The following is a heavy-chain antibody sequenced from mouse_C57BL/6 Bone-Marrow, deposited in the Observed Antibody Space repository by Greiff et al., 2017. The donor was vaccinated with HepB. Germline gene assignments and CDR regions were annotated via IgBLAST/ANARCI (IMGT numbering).Heavy chain of an antibody. V-gene: IGHV1-82*01. J-gene: IGHJ3*01. CDR2: IYPGDGDT. Sequence: QVQLQQSGPELVKPGASVKISCKASGYAFSSSWMNWVKQRPGKGLEWIGRIYPGDGDTNYNGKFKGKATLTADKSSSTAYMQLSSLTSEDSAVYFCASLPYFPYFFAYWGQGTLVTVSA. CDR1: GYAFSSSW. CDR3: ASLPYFPYFFAY. D-gene: IGHD2-10*01.